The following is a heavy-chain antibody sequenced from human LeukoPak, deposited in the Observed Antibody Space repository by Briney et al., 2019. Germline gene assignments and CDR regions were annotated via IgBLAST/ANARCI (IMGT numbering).Heavy chain of an antibody. CDR2: ISSSNTAI. CDR1: GFTFSDYF. V-gene: IGHV3-11*01. J-gene: IGHJ4*02. Sequence: PGGCLRLSCAASGFTFSDYFMSWIRQAPGRGLEWVSYISSSNTAIFYADSVKGRFTISRDNAKNSLYLQMNSLRAEDTAVYYCARGGGYNDYWGQGTLVTVSS. CDR3: ARGGGYNDY. D-gene: IGHD5-24*01.